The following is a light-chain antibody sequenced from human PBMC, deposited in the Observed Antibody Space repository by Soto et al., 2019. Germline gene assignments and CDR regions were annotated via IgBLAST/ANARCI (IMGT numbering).Light chain of an antibody. J-gene: IGLJ1*01. Sequence: QSVLTQPASVSGSPGQSITISCSGTSSDVGTYNLVSWYQQYPTKAPKLMIYEDSKRPSGVSDRFSASKSGLTASLTISGLQPEDEADYYCSSFTSNRIYVFGPGSKVTVL. CDR3: SSFTSNRIYV. CDR2: EDS. CDR1: SSDVGTYNL. V-gene: IGLV2-14*02.